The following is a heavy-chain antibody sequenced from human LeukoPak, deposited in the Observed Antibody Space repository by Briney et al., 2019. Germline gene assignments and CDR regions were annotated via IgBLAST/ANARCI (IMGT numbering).Heavy chain of an antibody. CDR3: ARVAAATTNPRFDF. Sequence: SETLSLTCTVSGGSISSYYWSWVRQLPEKGLDWIGYIGYTGDTYYNPSLRSRATISKDTSKTHFSLRLNSLTAADTAVYYCARVAAATTNPRFDFWGQGTLVTVSS. CDR1: GGSISSYY. D-gene: IGHD1-1*01. V-gene: IGHV4-59*06. J-gene: IGHJ4*02. CDR2: IGYTGDT.